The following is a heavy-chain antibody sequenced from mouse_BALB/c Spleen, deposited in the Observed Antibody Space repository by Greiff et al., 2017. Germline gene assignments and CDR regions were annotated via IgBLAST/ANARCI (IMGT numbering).Heavy chain of an antibody. J-gene: IGHJ4*01. CDR3: ARHSRYHAMDY. Sequence: EVQVVESGGDLVKPGGSLKLSCAASGFTFSSYGMSWVRQTPDKRLEWVATISSGGSYTYYPDSVKGRFTFSRDNAKNTLYLQMSSLKSEDTAMYYCARHSRYHAMDYWGQGTSVTVSS. V-gene: IGHV5-6*01. CDR1: GFTFSSYG. CDR2: ISSGGSYT.